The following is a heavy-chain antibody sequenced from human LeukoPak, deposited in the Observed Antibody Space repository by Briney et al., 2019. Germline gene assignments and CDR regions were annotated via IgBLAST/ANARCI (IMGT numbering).Heavy chain of an antibody. CDR1: GGTFSSYA. D-gene: IGHD5-24*01. CDR2: IIPIFGTA. CDR3: AVEMATITELWGPFGY. J-gene: IGHJ4*02. V-gene: IGHV1-69*13. Sequence: SVKVSCKASGGTFSSYAISWVRQAPGQGLEWMGGIIPIFGTANYAQKFQGRVTITADESTSTVYMELSSLRSEDTAVYYCAVEMATITELWGPFGYWGQGTLVTVSS.